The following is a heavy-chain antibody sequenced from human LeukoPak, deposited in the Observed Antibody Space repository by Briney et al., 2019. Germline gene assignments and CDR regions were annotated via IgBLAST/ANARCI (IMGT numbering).Heavy chain of an antibody. CDR2: IYHSGST. V-gene: IGHV4-38-2*01. J-gene: IGHJ4*02. Sequence: PSETLSLTCAVSGCSVSSGYYWGWIRQPPGKGLEWIGSIYHSGSTYYNPSLKSRVTISVDTSKNQFSLKLSSVTAADTAVYYCARAGRWLQLRDYFDYWGQGTLVTVSS. CDR3: ARAGRWLQLRDYFDY. D-gene: IGHD5-24*01. CDR1: GCSVSSGYY.